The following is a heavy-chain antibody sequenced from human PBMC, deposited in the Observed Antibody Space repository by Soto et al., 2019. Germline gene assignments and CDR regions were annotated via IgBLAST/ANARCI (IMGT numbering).Heavy chain of an antibody. CDR3: ARIGGGYSRTPDY. V-gene: IGHV3-21*01. D-gene: IGHD5-18*01. J-gene: IGHJ4*02. Sequence: EVQLVESGGGLVKPGGSLRLSCAASRFTFNRYTMNWVRQAPGKVLEWVSSISGSTTYIYYADSVKGRFTISRDNAKNLVYLQMNSLRAEDTAIYYCARIGGGYSRTPDYWGQGTQVTVSS. CDR2: ISGSTTYI. CDR1: RFTFNRYT.